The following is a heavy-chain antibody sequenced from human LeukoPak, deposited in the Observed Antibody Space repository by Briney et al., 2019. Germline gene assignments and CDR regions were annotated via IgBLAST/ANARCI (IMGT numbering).Heavy chain of an antibody. J-gene: IGHJ4*02. V-gene: IGHV3-21*01. CDR1: EFTFSSFT. D-gene: IGHD3-3*01. CDR2: ITTSTSYI. Sequence: PGGSQRLSCAASEFTFSSFTMNWVRQAPGKGLECVSSITTSTSYIYYADSVKRRFTISRDNAKNSLYLQMNSLRAEDTAVYYCARDYSYGSGYLYWGQGTLVTVSS. CDR3: ARDYSYGSGYLY.